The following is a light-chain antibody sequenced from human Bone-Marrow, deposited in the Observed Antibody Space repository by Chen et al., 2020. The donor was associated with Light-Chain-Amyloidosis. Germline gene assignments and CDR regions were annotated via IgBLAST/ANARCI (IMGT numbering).Light chain of an antibody. CDR1: QSVLYSSNNKNY. Sequence: DIVMTQSPDSLAVSLGERATINCKSSQSVLYSSNNKNYLAWYQQKPGQPPKLLIYWASTRESGVPDRFSGSGSGTDFTLTISSLQAEDVAVYYCQQYYRILTFGGGTKVEIK. V-gene: IGKV4-1*01. CDR2: WAS. J-gene: IGKJ4*01. CDR3: QQYYRILT.